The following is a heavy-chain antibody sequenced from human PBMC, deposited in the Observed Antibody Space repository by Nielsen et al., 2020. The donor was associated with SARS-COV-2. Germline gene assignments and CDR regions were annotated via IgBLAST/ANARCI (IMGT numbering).Heavy chain of an antibody. Sequence: SETLSLTCAVSGGSISSSNWWSWVRQPPGKGLEWIGEIYHSGSTNYSPSLKSRVTISVDKSKNQFSLKLSSVTAADTAVYYCASSGYDRRFGYWGQGTLVTVSS. D-gene: IGHD5-12*01. CDR1: GGSISSSNW. V-gene: IGHV4-4*02. CDR2: IYHSGST. CDR3: ASSGYDRRFGY. J-gene: IGHJ4*02.